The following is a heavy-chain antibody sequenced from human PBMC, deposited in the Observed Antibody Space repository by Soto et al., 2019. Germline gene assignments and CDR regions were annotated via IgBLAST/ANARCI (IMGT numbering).Heavy chain of an antibody. V-gene: IGHV4-59*01. D-gene: IGHD6-6*01. CDR2: IYYSGST. CDR1: CASISSYY. J-gene: IGHJ4*02. CDR3: ARSHSSSVYHLFDY. Sequence: PSETLSLTVAASCASISSYYWIWIRQPPGKGLEWIVYIYYSGSTSYYPSLKSRVTISVDTSKNQFSLKLSSVTAADTAVYYCARSHSSSVYHLFDYWGQGTLVTVSS.